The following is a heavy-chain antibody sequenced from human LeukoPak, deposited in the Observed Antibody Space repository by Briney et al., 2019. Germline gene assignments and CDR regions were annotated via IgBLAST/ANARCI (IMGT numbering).Heavy chain of an antibody. V-gene: IGHV3-23*01. CDR2: ISGGGVTT. Sequence: PGGSLRLSCVGSGFTSIAYALTWARQAPGKGLEWVSGISGGGVTTYYADSVKGRFTISRDNSKNTLYLQMNSLRAEDTAVYYCARDLGSNDYWGQGTLVTVSS. CDR1: GFTSIAYA. CDR3: ARDLGSNDY. J-gene: IGHJ4*02. D-gene: IGHD4/OR15-4a*01.